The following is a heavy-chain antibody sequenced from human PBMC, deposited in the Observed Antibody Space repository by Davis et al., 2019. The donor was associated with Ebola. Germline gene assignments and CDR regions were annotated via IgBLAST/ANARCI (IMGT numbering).Heavy chain of an antibody. V-gene: IGHV3-74*01. CDR2: INSDGTST. D-gene: IGHD6-19*01. CDR3: AKGSGWYGDYFDY. J-gene: IGHJ4*02. Sequence: GESLKISCAASGFTFSNYWMHWVRQAPGKGLVWVSRINSDGTSTTYADSVKGRFTISRDNSKNTLYLQMNSLRAEDTAVYYCAKGSGWYGDYFDYWGQGTLVTVSS. CDR1: GFTFSNYW.